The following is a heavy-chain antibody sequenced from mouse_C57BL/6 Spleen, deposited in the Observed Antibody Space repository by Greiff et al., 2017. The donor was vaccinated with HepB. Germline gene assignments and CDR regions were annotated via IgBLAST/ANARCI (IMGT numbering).Heavy chain of an antibody. CDR2: INPNNGGT. Sequence: VQLKQSGPELVKPGASVKISCKASGYTFTDYYMNWVKQSHGKSLEWIGDINPNNGGTSYNQKFKGKATLTVDKSSSTAYMELRSLTSEDSAVYYCARRGVGAMDYWGQGTSVTVSS. CDR1: GYTFTDYY. J-gene: IGHJ4*01. V-gene: IGHV1-26*01. D-gene: IGHD4-1*01. CDR3: ARRGVGAMDY.